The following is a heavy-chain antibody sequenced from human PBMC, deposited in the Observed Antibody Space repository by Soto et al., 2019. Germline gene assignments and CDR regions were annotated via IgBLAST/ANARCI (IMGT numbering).Heavy chain of an antibody. Sequence: ASVKVSCKVSGYTLTELSMHWVRQAPGKGLEWMGGFDPEDGETIYALKFQGRVTMTEDTSTDTAYMELSSLRSEDTAVYYCATDPTMVRGVITSLGAFDIWGQGTMVTVSS. J-gene: IGHJ3*02. V-gene: IGHV1-24*01. CDR3: ATDPTMVRGVITSLGAFDI. D-gene: IGHD3-10*01. CDR1: GYTLTELS. CDR2: FDPEDGET.